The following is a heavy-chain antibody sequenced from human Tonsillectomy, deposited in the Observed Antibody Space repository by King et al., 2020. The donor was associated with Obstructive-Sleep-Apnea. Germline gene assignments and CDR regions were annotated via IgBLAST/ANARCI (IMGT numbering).Heavy chain of an antibody. D-gene: IGHD3-22*01. J-gene: IGHJ4*02. V-gene: IGHV3-73*01. Sequence: VQLVESGGGLVQPGGSLKLSCAASGFTLSGAAMHWVRQASGKGLEWLGRIRSKSNNFATAYAASVKGRFTISRNDSENTAYLQMNSLKNEDTAIYYCTTSSGYFDYWGQGTLVTVSS. CDR1: GFTLSGAA. CDR2: IRSKSNNFAT. CDR3: TTSSGYFDY.